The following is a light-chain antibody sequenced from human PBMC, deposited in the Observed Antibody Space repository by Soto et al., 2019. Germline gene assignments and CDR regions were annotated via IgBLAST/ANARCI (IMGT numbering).Light chain of an antibody. V-gene: IGKV1-27*01. CDR1: QDISNY. J-gene: IGKJ1*01. CDR2: AAS. CDR3: QKNIGPLRT. Sequence: DIQMTQSPSSLSASVGDRVTITCRASQDISNYLAWYQQKPGKVPWLLIYAASTLQSGVPSRFSGGGSGTDSTLTISSLQAEDVATYCCQKNIGPLRTFGQETTEEIK.